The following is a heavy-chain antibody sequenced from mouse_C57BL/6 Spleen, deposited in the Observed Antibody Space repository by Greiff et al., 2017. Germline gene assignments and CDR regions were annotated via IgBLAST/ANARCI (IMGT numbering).Heavy chain of an antibody. V-gene: IGHV1-69*01. J-gene: IGHJ2*01. CDR3: ARRGLLRLYYFDY. D-gene: IGHD1-1*01. Sequence: QVQLQQSGAELVMPGASVKLSCKASGYTFTSYWMHWVKQRPGQGLEWIGEFDPSDSYTNYNQKFKGKSTLTVDKSSSTAYMQLSSLTSEDSAVYYCARRGLLRLYYFDYWGQGTTLTVSS. CDR1: GYTFTSYW. CDR2: FDPSDSYT.